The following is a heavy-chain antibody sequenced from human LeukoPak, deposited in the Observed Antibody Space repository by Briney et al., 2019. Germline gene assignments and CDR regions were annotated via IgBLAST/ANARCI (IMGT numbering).Heavy chain of an antibody. J-gene: IGHJ4*02. Sequence: PGGSLRLSCAGSGYSFSDYYMAWVRQAPGKGLEWLSCISGSGHDINYADSVKGRFTISRDNAKNSLYLQMNSLRAEDTAVYYCATGGQIREANYWGQVTLVTVSS. V-gene: IGHV3-11*01. CDR1: GYSFSDYY. D-gene: IGHD1-26*01. CDR2: ISGSGHDI. CDR3: ATGGQIREANY.